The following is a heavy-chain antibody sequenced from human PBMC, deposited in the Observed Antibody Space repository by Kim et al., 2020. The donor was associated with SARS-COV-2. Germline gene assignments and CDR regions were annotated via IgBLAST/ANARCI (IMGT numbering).Heavy chain of an antibody. D-gene: IGHD2-15*01. Sequence: ASVKVSCKVSGYTLTELSMHWVRQAPGKGLEWMGGFDPEDGETIYAQKFQGRVTMTEDTSTDTAYMELSSLRSEDTAVYYCATAGPRVVVAATLRRKTYWCDPWGQGTLVTVSS. CDR3: ATAGPRVVVAATLRRKTYWCDP. CDR1: GYTLTELS. V-gene: IGHV1-24*01. J-gene: IGHJ5*02. CDR2: FDPEDGET.